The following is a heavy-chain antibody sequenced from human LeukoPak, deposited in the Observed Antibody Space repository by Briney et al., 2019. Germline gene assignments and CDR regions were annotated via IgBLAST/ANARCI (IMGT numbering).Heavy chain of an antibody. CDR2: IWYDGSNK. CDR3: AREAYSGTEGYSYGSGDAFDI. V-gene: IGHV3-33*01. CDR1: GFIFSSYG. J-gene: IGHJ3*02. D-gene: IGHD5-18*01. Sequence: QAGGSLRLSCAASGFIFSSYGMHWVRQAPGKGLEWVAVIWYDGSNKYYADSVKGRFTISRDNSKNTLYLQMNSLRAEDTAVYYCAREAYSGTEGYSYGSGDAFDIWGQGTMVTVSS.